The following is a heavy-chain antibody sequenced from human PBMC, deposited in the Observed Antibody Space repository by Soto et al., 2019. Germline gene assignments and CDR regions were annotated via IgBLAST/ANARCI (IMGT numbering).Heavy chain of an antibody. D-gene: IGHD5-12*01. V-gene: IGHV1-69*01. CDR2: ITPLVGTA. CDR1: GGTFSTYG. CDR3: AREADRRWLHVFEY. Sequence: QVHLVQSGAEVKKPGSSVKVSCMASGGTFSTYGVSWVRQAPGQGLEWMGGITPLVGTANYAQKFQGRVTIRADESMTTAYMEMSSLRSDDTAVYFCAREADRRWLHVFEYWGQGTLVTVAS. J-gene: IGHJ4*02.